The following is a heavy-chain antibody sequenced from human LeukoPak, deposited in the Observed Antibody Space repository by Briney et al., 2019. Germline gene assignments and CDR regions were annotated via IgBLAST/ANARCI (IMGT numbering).Heavy chain of an antibody. CDR1: GGSISSSRYY. CDR3: ARGRPVLGYSYGYSDY. J-gene: IGHJ4*02. CDR2: KYYSGST. Sequence: SETLSLTCSVSGGSISSSRYYGGWIRQPPGKGLEWIGSKYYSGSTYYNPSLKNRVTISVDTSKNQFSLKLSSVTAADTAVYYCARGRPVLGYSYGYSDYWGQGTLVTVSS. V-gene: IGHV4-39*07. D-gene: IGHD5-18*01.